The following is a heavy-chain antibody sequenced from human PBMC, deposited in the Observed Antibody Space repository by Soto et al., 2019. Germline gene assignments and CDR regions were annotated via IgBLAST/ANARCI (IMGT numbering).Heavy chain of an antibody. Sequence: SETLSLTCAVYGGSFSGYYWSWVRQPPGNGLEWIGEINHSGSTNYNPSLKSRVTISVDTSKNQFSLKLSSVTAADTAVYYCARAARDFWSGYYHHYGMAFWGQGSSDTVSS. CDR3: ARAARDFWSGYYHHYGMAF. J-gene: IGHJ6*02. CDR2: INHSGST. D-gene: IGHD3-3*01. CDR1: GGSFSGYY. V-gene: IGHV4-34*01.